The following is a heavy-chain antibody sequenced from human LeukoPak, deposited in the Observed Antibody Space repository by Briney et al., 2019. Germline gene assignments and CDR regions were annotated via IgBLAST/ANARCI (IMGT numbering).Heavy chain of an antibody. CDR3: ATVYPYTSGYNL. J-gene: IGHJ5*02. CDR1: GFSFSTYS. V-gene: IGHV3-48*01. Sequence: GGSLRLSCAASGFSFSTYSMNWVRQAPGKGLEWVSYISSSSSSIYYADSVKGRFTISRDNAKNSLYLQMNSLRAEDTAVYYCATVYPYTSGYNLWGQGTLVTVSS. CDR2: ISSSSSSI. D-gene: IGHD6-19*01.